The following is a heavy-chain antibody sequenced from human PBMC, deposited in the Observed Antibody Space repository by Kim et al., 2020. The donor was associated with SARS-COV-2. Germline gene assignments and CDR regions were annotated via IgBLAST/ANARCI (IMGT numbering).Heavy chain of an antibody. V-gene: IGHV1-18*01. D-gene: IGHD2-15*01. CDR3: TRDILHALCD. J-gene: IGHJ4*02. CDR1: GYTFTDYG. CDR2: INIPKGKT. Sequence: ASVKVSCKASGYTFTDYGISWVRQAPGQGLEWMAWINIPKGKTTYAQNVQGRVTVSTDTSTSTAYMELRSLRSDDTAVYYCTRDILHALCDWGQGTVVTVSP.